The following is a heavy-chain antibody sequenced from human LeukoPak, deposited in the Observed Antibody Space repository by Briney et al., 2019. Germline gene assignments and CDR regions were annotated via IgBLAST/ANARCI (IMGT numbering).Heavy chain of an antibody. Sequence: SGTLSLTCTVSGGSISSSNYYWGWLRQTPGKGLEWIGTVYYSGRTYYNPSLKSRVNIFVDASRKQFSLYLPSVTAADTAVYYCVRHGPATTFTRWFDPWGQGTLVTVSS. CDR3: VRHGPATTFTRWFDP. D-gene: IGHD1-14*01. CDR2: VYYSGRT. CDR1: GGSISSSNYY. J-gene: IGHJ5*02. V-gene: IGHV4-39*01.